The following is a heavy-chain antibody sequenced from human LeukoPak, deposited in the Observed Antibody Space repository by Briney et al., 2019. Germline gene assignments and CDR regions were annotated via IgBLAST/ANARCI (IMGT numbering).Heavy chain of an antibody. CDR2: ISNSGSTI. D-gene: IGHD1-26*01. CDR3: TTDLGGYSGSYFNY. J-gene: IGHJ4*02. Sequence: GGSLRLSCAASGFTFSSYSMNWVRQAPGKGLEWVSYISNSGSTIDYADSVKGRFTISRDNAKNSLYLQMDSLRAEDTAVYYCTTDLGGYSGSYFNYWGQGTLVTVSS. V-gene: IGHV3-48*04. CDR1: GFTFSSYS.